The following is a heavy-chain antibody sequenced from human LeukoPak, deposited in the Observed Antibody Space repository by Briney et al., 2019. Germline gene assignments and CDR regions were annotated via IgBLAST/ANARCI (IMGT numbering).Heavy chain of an antibody. CDR1: GFSLSTSGMC. CDR2: IDWDDDK. Sequence: SGPALVKPTQTLTLTCTFSGFSLSTSGMCVSWIRQPPGKTLEWLARIDWDDDKYYSTSLKTRLTISKDTSKNQVVLTMTNMDPVDTATYYCARRVDYGDYGNHDYWGQGTLVTVSS. CDR3: ARRVDYGDYGNHDY. V-gene: IGHV2-70*11. J-gene: IGHJ4*02. D-gene: IGHD4-17*01.